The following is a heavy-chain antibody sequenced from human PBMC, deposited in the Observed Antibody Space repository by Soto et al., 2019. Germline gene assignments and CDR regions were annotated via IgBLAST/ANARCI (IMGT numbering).Heavy chain of an antibody. CDR3: ANQRAPGLIDY. J-gene: IGHJ4*02. CDR1: GGSISSYY. CDR2: IYYSGST. Sequence: SETLSLTCTVSGGSISSYYWSWIRQPPGKGLEWIGYIYYSGSTNYNPSLKSRVTISVDTSKNQFSLKLSSVTAADTAVYYCANQRAPGLIDYWGQVTLVTVSS. V-gene: IGHV4-59*01.